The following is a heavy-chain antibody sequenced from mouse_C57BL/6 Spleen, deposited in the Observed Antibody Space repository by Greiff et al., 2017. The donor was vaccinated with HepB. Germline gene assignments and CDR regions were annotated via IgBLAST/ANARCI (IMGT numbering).Heavy chain of an antibody. CDR1: GYAFTNYL. CDR3: ARSFYYDYPWFAY. Sequence: VQLQQSGAELVRPGTSVKVSCKASGYAFTNYLIGWVKQRPGQGLEWIGVINPGSGGTNYNEKFKGKATLTADKSSSTAYMQLSSLTSEDSAVYFCARSFYYDYPWFAYWGQGTLVTVSA. J-gene: IGHJ3*01. D-gene: IGHD2-4*01. V-gene: IGHV1-54*01. CDR2: INPGSGGT.